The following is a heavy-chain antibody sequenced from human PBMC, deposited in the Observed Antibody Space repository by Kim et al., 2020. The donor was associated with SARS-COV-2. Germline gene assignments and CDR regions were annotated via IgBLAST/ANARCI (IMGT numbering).Heavy chain of an antibody. CDR3: AKAGYCSSTSCYKGEFDY. CDR1: YS. V-gene: IGHV3-21*01. CDR2: ISSSSSYI. D-gene: IGHD2-2*02. Sequence: YSMNWVRQAPGKGLEWVSSISSSSSYIYYADSVKGRFTISRDNAKNSLYLQMNSLRAEDTAVYYCAKAGYCSSTSCYKGEFDYWGQGTLV. J-gene: IGHJ4*02.